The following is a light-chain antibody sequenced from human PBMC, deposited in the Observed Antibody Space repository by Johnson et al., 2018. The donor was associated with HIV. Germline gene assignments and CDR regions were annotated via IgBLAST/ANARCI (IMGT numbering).Light chain of an antibody. CDR2: DND. J-gene: IGLJ1*01. Sequence: QSVLTQPPSVSADPGQKVTISCSGSSSNIGNNYVSWYQQVPGTAPKLLIYDNDKRPSGIPDRFSGSMSGTSATLGITGLQTGDEADYYCGTWDSSLSGLYVFGTGTKVTVL. V-gene: IGLV1-51*01. CDR1: SSNIGNNY. CDR3: GTWDSSLSGLYV.